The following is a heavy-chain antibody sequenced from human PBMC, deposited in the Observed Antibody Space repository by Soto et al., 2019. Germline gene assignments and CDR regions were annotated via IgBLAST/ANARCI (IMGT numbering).Heavy chain of an antibody. CDR3: ARGRGSYHDY. CDR1: GGSISSSNW. Sequence: QVQLQESGPGLVKPSGTLSLTCAVSGGSISSSNWWSWVRQPPGKGLEWIGEIYHSGSTNYNPSLKSRVTISVDQPKNPSSLKLSSVPAADTAVDYCARGRGSYHDYWGQGTLVTVSS. D-gene: IGHD1-26*01. V-gene: IGHV4-4*02. J-gene: IGHJ4*02. CDR2: IYHSGST.